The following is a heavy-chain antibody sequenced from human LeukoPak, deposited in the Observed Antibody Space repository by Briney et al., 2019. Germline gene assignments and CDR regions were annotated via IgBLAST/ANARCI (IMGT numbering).Heavy chain of an antibody. J-gene: IGHJ4*02. CDR1: GFTFDDYG. D-gene: IGHD3-22*01. Sequence: GGSLRLSCAASGFTFDDYGMSWVGQAPGKGLECVSGINWNGGSTGYADSVKGRFTISRDNAKNSLYLQMNSLRAEDTAVYYCARAYYDSSGYYYQEPYYFDYWGQGTLVTVSS. CDR2: INWNGGST. CDR3: ARAYYDSSGYYYQEPYYFDY. V-gene: IGHV3-20*04.